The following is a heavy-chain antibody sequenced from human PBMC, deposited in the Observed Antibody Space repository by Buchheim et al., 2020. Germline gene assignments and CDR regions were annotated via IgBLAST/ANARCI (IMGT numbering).Heavy chain of an antibody. CDR1: GASINSGGYY. CDR2: IYSGGST. D-gene: IGHD6-19*01. CDR3: ARGSYQTGWRGFSYYSMDV. Sequence: HLQGSGPGLVRPSETLSLTCTVSGASINSGGYYWDWVRQPPGKGLEWVGHIYSGGSTYFNPSLKSRVTISFYVSNNPISLMLTSVTAADTGTYYCARGSYQTGWRGFSYYSMDVWGQGT. V-gene: IGHV4-39*07. J-gene: IGHJ6*02.